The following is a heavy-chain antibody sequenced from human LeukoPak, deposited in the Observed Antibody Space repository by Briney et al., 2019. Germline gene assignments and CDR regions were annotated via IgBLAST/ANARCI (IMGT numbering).Heavy chain of an antibody. CDR1: GGSISSGGYY. J-gene: IGHJ4*02. CDR3: ARDPRGVLWFGELGQFDY. V-gene: IGHV4-30-2*01. Sequence: SETLSLTCTVSGGSISSGGYYWSWIRQPPGKGLEWIGYIYHSGSTYYNPSLKSRVTISVDTSKNQFSLKLSSVTAADTAVYYCARDPRGVLWFGELGQFDYWGQGTLVTVSS. CDR2: IYHSGST. D-gene: IGHD3-10*01.